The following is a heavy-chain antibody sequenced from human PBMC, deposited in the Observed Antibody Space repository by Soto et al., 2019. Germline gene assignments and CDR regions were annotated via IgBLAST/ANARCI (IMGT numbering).Heavy chain of an antibody. J-gene: IGHJ3*01. CDR1: GFSFSSYW. Sequence: EVQQVESGGGLVQPGGSLRLSCADSGFSFSSYWMHWVRQGPGKGLVWVSRINTDGSSTNYADSVKGRFTIYRDNVENMVYLQMNSLRPEDTAIYYCARPPGGCTIDWGQGTMVTVSS. D-gene: IGHD2-8*01. CDR2: INTDGSST. CDR3: ARPPGGCTID. V-gene: IGHV3-74*01.